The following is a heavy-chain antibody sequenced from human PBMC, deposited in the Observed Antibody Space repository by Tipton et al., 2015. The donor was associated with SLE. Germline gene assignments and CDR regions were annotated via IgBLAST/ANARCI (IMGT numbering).Heavy chain of an antibody. D-gene: IGHD5-24*01. CDR3: ARAPPQLGFDY. J-gene: IGHJ4*02. CDR1: GYTFTSFD. V-gene: IGHV1-8*01. CDR2: MNPNSGNT. Sequence: QSGAEVKKPGASVKVSCKASGYTFTSFDINWVRQATGQGLEWMGWMNPNSGNTAYAQKFQGGVTMTRDTSISTAYMELSSLRSKDTAVYYCARAPPQLGFDYWGQGTLVTASS.